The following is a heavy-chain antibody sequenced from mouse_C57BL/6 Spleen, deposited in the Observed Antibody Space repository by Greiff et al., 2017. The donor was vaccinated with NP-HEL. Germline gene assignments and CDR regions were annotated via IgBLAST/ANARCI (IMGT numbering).Heavy chain of an antibody. Sequence: EVQLQQSGPELVKPGASVKISCKASGYTFTDYYMNWVKQSHGKSLEWIGDINPNNGGTSYNQKFKGKATLTVDKSSSTAYMELRSLTSEDSAVYYCAREGGNYNYWYFDVWGTGTTVTVSS. D-gene: IGHD2-1*01. CDR2: INPNNGGT. CDR1: GYTFTDYY. CDR3: AREGGNYNYWYFDV. V-gene: IGHV1-26*01. J-gene: IGHJ1*03.